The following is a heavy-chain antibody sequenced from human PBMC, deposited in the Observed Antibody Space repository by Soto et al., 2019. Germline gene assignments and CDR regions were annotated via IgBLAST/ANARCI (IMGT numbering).Heavy chain of an antibody. CDR1: GGSISSYY. D-gene: IGHD6-19*01. Sequence: SETLSLTCTVSGGSISSYYWSWIRQPPGKGLEWIGYIYYSGSTNYNPSLKSRVTISVDTSKNQFSLKLSSVTAADTAVYYCARALRGISIAVAPATRGYYYYGMDVWGQGTTVTVSS. V-gene: IGHV4-59*01. CDR3: ARALRGISIAVAPATRGYYYYGMDV. J-gene: IGHJ6*02. CDR2: IYYSGST.